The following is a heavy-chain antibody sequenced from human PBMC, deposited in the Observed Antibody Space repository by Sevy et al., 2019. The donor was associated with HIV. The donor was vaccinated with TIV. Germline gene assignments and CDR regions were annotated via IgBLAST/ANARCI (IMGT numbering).Heavy chain of an antibody. V-gene: IGHV3-23*01. J-gene: IGHJ6*02. Sequence: GGSLRLSCAASGFTFSSYAMSWVRQAPGKGLEWVSAISGSGGSTYYADSVKGRFTISRDNSKNTLYLQMNSLRAEDTAVYYCANPPSWYSSSWHHYASKAVTTSGYYYYGMDVWGQGTTVTVSS. CDR2: ISGSGGST. CDR3: ANPPSWYSSSWHHYASKAVTTSGYYYYGMDV. CDR1: GFTFSSYA. D-gene: IGHD6-13*01.